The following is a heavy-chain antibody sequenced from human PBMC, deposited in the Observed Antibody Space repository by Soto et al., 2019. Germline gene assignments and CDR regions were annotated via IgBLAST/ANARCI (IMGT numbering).Heavy chain of an antibody. V-gene: IGHV4-59*13. CDR1: GGSMRGYS. CDR2: VSHSGRT. D-gene: IGHD3-3*01. CDR3: ARVAMENYHDMWSGSTSSALDV. Sequence: SETVSLTCKVSGGSMRGYSWSWIRQTPGEGLEWIGYVSHSGRTDYSPSLKNRVTISLDMSKNHFALHVNSVDPADTAVYYCARVAMENYHDMWSGSTSSALDVWGQGTTVTVSS. J-gene: IGHJ6*02.